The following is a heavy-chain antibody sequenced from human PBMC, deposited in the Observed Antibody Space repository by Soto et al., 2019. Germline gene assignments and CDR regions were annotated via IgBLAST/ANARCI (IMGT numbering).Heavy chain of an antibody. V-gene: IGHV2-5*02. D-gene: IGHD1-1*01. Sequence: SGPTLVNPTQTLTLTCTFSGFSLNTRGVGVGWIRQPLGKALEWLAIIYWDDDKRYSPSLMSRLTITKDTSKNQVVLTMTNMDPLDTAIYYCVHRAGIDGNWKGGYFDYWGQGALVNVSS. CDR1: GFSLNTRGVG. J-gene: IGHJ4*02. CDR3: VHRAGIDGNWKGGYFDY. CDR2: IYWDDDK.